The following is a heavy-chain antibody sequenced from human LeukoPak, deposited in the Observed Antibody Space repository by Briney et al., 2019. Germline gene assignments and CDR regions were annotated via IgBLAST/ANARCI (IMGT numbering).Heavy chain of an antibody. D-gene: IGHD3-10*01. CDR1: GFTFSSYA. CDR2: TNSDGSST. CDR3: ARGGSGTFSS. V-gene: IGHV3-74*03. J-gene: IGHJ5*02. Sequence: GGSLRLSCAASGFTFSSYAMHWVRQAPGKGLVWVSRTNSDGSSTTYADSVKGRLTISRDNAKNTLYLQMNSLRAEDTAVYYCARGGSGTFSSWGQGSLVTVSS.